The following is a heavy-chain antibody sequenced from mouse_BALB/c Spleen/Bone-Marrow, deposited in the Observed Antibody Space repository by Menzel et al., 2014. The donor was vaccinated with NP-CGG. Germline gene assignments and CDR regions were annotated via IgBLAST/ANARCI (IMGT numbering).Heavy chain of an antibody. V-gene: IGHV5-9-3*01. CDR2: ISRGGGYT. CDR3: ARQESIYDGYYGGFTY. D-gene: IGHD2-3*01. Sequence: EVKVVESGGGLVKPGGSLKLSCAASGFTFSSFAMSWVRQTPEKRLEWVATISRGGGYTYYPDSVKGRFTISRDNAKNSLYLQMSSLRSEDTAMYYCARQESIYDGYYGGFTYWGQGTLVTVSA. CDR1: GFTFSSFA. J-gene: IGHJ3*01.